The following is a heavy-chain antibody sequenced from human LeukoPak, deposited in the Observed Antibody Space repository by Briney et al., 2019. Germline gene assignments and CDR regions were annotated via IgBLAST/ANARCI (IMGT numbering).Heavy chain of an antibody. CDR2: IYPGDSDT. Sequence: GESLKISCKGSGYSFTSYWIGWVRQMPGKGLEWMGIIYPGDSDTRYSPSFQGQVTISADKSISTAYLQWSSLKASDTAMYYCARVPYCSGGSCYSDTNWFDPWGQGTLVTVSS. D-gene: IGHD2-15*01. CDR1: GYSFTSYW. CDR3: ARVPYCSGGSCYSDTNWFDP. V-gene: IGHV5-51*01. J-gene: IGHJ5*02.